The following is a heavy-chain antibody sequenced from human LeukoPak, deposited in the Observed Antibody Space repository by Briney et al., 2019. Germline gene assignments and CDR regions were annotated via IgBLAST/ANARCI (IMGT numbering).Heavy chain of an antibody. D-gene: IGHD6-6*01. Sequence: SETLSLTCTVSGGSISSSSYYWGWIRQPPGKGLEWIGSIYYSGSTYYNPSLKSRVTISVGTSKNQFSLKLSSVTAADTAVYYCARREYSSSSFSDYWGQGTLVTVSS. CDR1: GGSISSSSYY. V-gene: IGHV4-39*01. CDR2: IYYSGST. J-gene: IGHJ4*02. CDR3: ARREYSSSSFSDY.